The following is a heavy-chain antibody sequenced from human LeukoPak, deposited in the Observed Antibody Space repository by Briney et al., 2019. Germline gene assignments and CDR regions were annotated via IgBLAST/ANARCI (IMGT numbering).Heavy chain of an antibody. CDR3: ARRTVVVTAMGQVKDYFDY. J-gene: IGHJ4*02. D-gene: IGHD2-21*02. CDR1: GVSIGSSDYY. Sequence: SETLSLTCTVSGVSIGSSDYYWDWLRQPPGKGLEWIGNIFYSGSTYYNPSLKSRVTISIDMSKNQFSLSLNSVTAADTAVYYCARRTVVVTAMGQVKDYFDYWGQGTLVTVSS. CDR2: IFYSGST. V-gene: IGHV4-39*07.